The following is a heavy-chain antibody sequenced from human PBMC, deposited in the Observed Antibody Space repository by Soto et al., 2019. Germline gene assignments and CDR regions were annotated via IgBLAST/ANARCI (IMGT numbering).Heavy chain of an antibody. CDR3: ARGEDTAMVTYYGMDV. V-gene: IGHV5-51*01. Sequence: GESLKISCKGSGYSFTSYWIGWVRQMPGKGLEWMGIIYPGDSDTRYSPSFQGQVTISADKSISTAYLQWSSLKASDTAMYYCARGEDTAMVTYYGMDVWGQGTTVTVSS. J-gene: IGHJ6*02. CDR2: IYPGDSDT. D-gene: IGHD5-18*01. CDR1: GYSFTSYW.